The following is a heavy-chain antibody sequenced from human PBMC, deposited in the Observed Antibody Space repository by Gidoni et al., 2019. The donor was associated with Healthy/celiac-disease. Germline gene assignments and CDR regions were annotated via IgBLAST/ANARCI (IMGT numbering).Heavy chain of an antibody. Sequence: QLQLQESGPGLVKPSETLSLTCTVSGGSISSSSYYWGWIRQPPGKGLEWIGSIYYSGSTYYNPSLKSRVTISVDTSKNQFSLKLSAVTAADTAVYYCASGYNVLLWFGELSGGSNMDVWGQGTTVTVSS. CDR3: ASGYNVLLWFGELSGGSNMDV. D-gene: IGHD3-10*01. CDR1: GGSISSSSYY. CDR2: IYYSGST. J-gene: IGHJ6*02. V-gene: IGHV4-39*01.